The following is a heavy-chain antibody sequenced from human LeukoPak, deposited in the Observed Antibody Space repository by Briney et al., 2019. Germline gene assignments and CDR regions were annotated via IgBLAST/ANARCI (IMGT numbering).Heavy chain of an antibody. Sequence: PGGSLRLSCAASGFTFSDHYMDWVRQAPGKGLEWVGRTRNKANSYSTEYAASVKGRFTISRDNSKNTLYLQMNSLRAEDTAVYYCARDFDMGNPRAWFDPWGQGTLVTVSS. CDR1: GFTFSDHY. J-gene: IGHJ5*02. CDR3: ARDFDMGNPRAWFDP. D-gene: IGHD3-9*01. CDR2: TRNKANSYST. V-gene: IGHV3-72*01.